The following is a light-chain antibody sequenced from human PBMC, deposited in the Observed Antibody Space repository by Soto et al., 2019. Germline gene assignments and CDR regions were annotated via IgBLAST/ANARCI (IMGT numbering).Light chain of an antibody. V-gene: IGLV2-14*01. CDR2: DVS. J-gene: IGLJ2*01. Sequence: QSALTQPASVSGSPGQSITISCTGTSSDVGGYNYVSWYQQHPGKAPKLMIYDVSNRPSGVSDRFSGSKSGNTASLTISGLQAEDEADYYCNSYTRSSTRIFGGGTKVT. CDR1: SSDVGGYNY. CDR3: NSYTRSSTRI.